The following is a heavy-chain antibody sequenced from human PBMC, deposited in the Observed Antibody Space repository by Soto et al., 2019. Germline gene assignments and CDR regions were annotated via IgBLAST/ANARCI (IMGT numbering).Heavy chain of an antibody. J-gene: IGHJ4*02. D-gene: IGHD6-19*01. CDR3: ARDGVPIAGRSGSFDY. V-gene: IGHV1-46*02. CDR2: INPSRGLT. Sequence: ASVKVSCKASGYNFNNYYIHWVRQTPGQGPEWIGVINPSRGLTTYSQRFQGRVSMTRDTSTTTVYMELSSLRSEDTAIYYCARDGVPIAGRSGSFDYCGPGTDLTVSS. CDR1: GYNFNNYY.